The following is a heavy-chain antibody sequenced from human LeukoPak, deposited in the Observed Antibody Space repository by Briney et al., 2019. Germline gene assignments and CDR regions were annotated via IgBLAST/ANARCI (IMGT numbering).Heavy chain of an antibody. Sequence: SETLSLTCTVSGGSISRGDYYWSWIRQPPGKGLEWIGYIYYRGSTYYNPSLKSRVTLSVDTSKNQFSLRLSSVTAADTAMYYCARDSYYCYYMDVWVRGTTVTVSS. CDR3: ARDSYYCYYMDV. CDR1: GGSISRGDYY. CDR2: IYYRGST. J-gene: IGHJ6*03. V-gene: IGHV4-30-4*01.